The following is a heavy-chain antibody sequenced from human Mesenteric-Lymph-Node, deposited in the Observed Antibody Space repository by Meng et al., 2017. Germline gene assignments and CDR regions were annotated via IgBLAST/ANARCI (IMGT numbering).Heavy chain of an antibody. J-gene: IGHJ6*02. D-gene: IGHD1-1*01. CDR3: AREEDWNDGAYYYGMDV. CDR1: EYTFTAYY. Sequence: ASVKVSCKSSEYTFTAYYLHWVRQAPGQGLEWMGRINPNSGGTNYAQKFQGRVTMTRDTSISTAYMELSRLRSDDTAVYYCAREEDWNDGAYYYGMDVWGQGTTVTVSS. CDR2: INPNSGGT. V-gene: IGHV1-2*06.